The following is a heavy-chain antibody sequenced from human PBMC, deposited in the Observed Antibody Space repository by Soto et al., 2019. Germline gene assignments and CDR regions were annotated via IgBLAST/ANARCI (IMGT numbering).Heavy chain of an antibody. CDR2: INHSGIT. Sequence: SETLSLTCAVYGGSFSDYYGTWIRQAPGKGLEWIGEINHSGITYYNPSLKSRLNISVDTSKNQFTLKLRSVTAADTAMYYCARGRLEWLLLGYGPDVWGQGTTVTVS. D-gene: IGHD3-3*01. V-gene: IGHV4-34*01. CDR3: ARGRLEWLLLGYGPDV. CDR1: GGSFSDYY. J-gene: IGHJ6*02.